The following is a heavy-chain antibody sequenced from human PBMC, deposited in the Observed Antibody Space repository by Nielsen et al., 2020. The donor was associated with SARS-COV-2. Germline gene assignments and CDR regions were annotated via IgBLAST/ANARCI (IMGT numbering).Heavy chain of an antibody. CDR3: ATDRRGVVLGFPDF. J-gene: IGHJ4*02. Sequence: GESLKISCAASGFTFFDYNMNWFRQTPGKGLEWVSSISSSSSYIYYADSVRGRFTISRDNAENSLYLQMNSLRAEDTAVYYCATDRRGVVLGFPDFWGQGTLVTVSS. CDR2: ISSSSSYI. V-gene: IGHV3-21*01. CDR1: GFTFFDYN. D-gene: IGHD2/OR15-2a*01.